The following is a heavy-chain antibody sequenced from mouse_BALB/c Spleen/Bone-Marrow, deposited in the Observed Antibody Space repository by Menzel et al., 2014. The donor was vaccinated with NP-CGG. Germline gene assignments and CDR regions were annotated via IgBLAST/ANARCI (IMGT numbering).Heavy chain of an antibody. CDR1: GYSFTSYW. J-gene: IGHJ3*01. CDR2: IDPSDSET. Sequence: QVHVKQSGPQLVRPGASVKISCKASGYSFTSYWMHWVKQRPGQGLEWIGMIDPSDSETRLNQKFKDKATLTVDKSSSTAHMQRSSPTSEDSAVYYCASPSDGNPFAYWGQGTLVTGSA. D-gene: IGHD2-1*01. CDR3: ASPSDGNPFAY. V-gene: IGHV1S127*01.